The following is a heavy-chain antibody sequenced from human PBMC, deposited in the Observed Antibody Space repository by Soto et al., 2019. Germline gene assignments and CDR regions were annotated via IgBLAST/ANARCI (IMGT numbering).Heavy chain of an antibody. CDR3: AKSKGVLEILRATVTTFWGPFHI. D-gene: IGHD4-17*01. CDR2: ISWNSGSR. J-gene: IGHJ3*02. CDR1: GFTFDDYA. Sequence: EVQLVESGGGLVQPGRSLRLSCAASGFTFDDYAMHWVRQVPGKGPEWVSGISWNSGSRGYAESVRGRFTISRDNAKKSLYLQMNSLRSEDTALYYCAKSKGVLEILRATVTTFWGPFHIWGQGTMVTVSS. V-gene: IGHV3-9*01.